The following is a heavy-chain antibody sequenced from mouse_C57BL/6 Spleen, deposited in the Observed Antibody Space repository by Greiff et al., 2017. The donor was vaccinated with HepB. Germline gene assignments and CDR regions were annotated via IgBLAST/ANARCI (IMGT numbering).Heavy chain of an antibody. V-gene: IGHV1-59*01. J-gene: IGHJ1*03. CDR1: GYTFTSYW. CDR2: IDPSDSYT. Sequence: QVQLQQPGAELVRPGTSVKLSCKASGYTFTSYWMHWVKQRPGQGLEWIGVIDPSDSYTNYNQKFKGKATLTVDTSSSTAYMQLSSLTSEDSAVYYCARWVIYYYGSSYSRYFDVWGTGTTVTVSS. CDR3: ARWVIYYYGSSYSRYFDV. D-gene: IGHD1-1*01.